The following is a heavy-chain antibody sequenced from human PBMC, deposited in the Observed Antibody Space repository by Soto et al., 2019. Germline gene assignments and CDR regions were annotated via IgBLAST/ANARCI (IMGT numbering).Heavy chain of an antibody. J-gene: IGHJ4*02. CDR2: ISGAVTT. D-gene: IGHD6-19*01. Sequence: EVQLLESGGGLVQPGGSLRLSCAASGFTFSTYAMGWVRQAPGKGLEWVSSISGAVTTYYADSVKGQFTISRDNSKNTLYLQIDSLRAEDTAVYYCAKGYSTGWSEGYFDSWGQGTLVTVSS. CDR3: AKGYSTGWSEGYFDS. CDR1: GFTFSTYA. V-gene: IGHV3-23*01.